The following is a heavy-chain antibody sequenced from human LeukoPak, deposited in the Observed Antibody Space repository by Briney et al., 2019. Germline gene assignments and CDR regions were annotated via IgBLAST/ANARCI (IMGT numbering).Heavy chain of an antibody. J-gene: IGHJ5*02. CDR1: GGTFSSYA. D-gene: IGHD6-19*01. V-gene: IGHV1-69*01. Sequence: SVKVSCKASGGTFSSYAISWVRQAPGQGLEWMGGIIPIFGTANYAQKFQGRVTITADESTSTAYMELSSLRSEDTAVYYCARGSSGWYLEFDPWGQGALVTVSS. CDR3: ARGSSGWYLEFDP. CDR2: IIPIFGTA.